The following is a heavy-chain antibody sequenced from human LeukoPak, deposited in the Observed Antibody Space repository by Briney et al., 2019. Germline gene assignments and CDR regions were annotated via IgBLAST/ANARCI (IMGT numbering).Heavy chain of an antibody. Sequence: GGSLRLSCAASGFTFSSYAMSWVRQAPGKGVEWVSAICGCGGSTYYADSVKGRFTISRDNSKNTLYLQKNSLRAEDTTVYYCAQGPQICSSPSCYFGYYYYVIHVWGKGTTVSVSS. V-gene: IGHV3-23*01. CDR2: ICGCGGST. CDR3: AQGPQICSSPSCYFGYYYYVIHV. J-gene: IGHJ6*04. D-gene: IGHD2-2*01. CDR1: GFTFSSYA.